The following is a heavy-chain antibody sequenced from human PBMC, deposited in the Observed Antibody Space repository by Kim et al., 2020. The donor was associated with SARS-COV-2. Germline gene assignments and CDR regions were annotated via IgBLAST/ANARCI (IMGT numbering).Heavy chain of an antibody. CDR3: ARQRAYNHGYALPVYYTMDV. V-gene: IGHV3-7*03. CDR2: IKQDGSEK. D-gene: IGHD2-2*01. J-gene: IGHJ6*02. Sequence: GGSLRLFCVASGFTFSAYWMTWVRQAPGKGLEWVANIKQDGSEKSYVDSVKGRFTISRDNAKDSLYLQVNSLRVEDTAVYYCARQRAYNHGYALPVYYTMDVWGQGTTVAVS. CDR1: GFTFSAYW.